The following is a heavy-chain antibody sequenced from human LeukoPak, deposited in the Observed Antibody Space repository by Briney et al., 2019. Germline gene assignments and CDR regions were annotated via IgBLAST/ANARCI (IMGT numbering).Heavy chain of an antibody. CDR3: ARVAQQLVQSDAFDI. D-gene: IGHD6-13*01. CDR2: ISSSSSYI. Sequence: PGGSLRLSCTGSGFSFSTYDMSWVRQAPGKGLEWVSSISSSSSYIYYADSVKGRFTISRDNAKNSLYLQMNSLRAEDTAVYYCARVAQQLVQSDAFDIWGQGTMVTVSS. CDR1: GFSFSTYD. J-gene: IGHJ3*02. V-gene: IGHV3-21*01.